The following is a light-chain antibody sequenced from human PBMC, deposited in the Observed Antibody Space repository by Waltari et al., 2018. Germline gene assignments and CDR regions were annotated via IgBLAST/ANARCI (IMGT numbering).Light chain of an antibody. J-gene: IGLJ2*01. Sequence: QSVLTQPPSASGTPGQRVTISCFGSSSNIGSNYVYWYQQLPGTAPKLLIYRSNRRPSGVPYRFSGSKSGTSASLAISGLRSEDEADYHCAAWDDSLSGVVFGGGTKLTVL. V-gene: IGLV1-47*01. CDR1: SSNIGSNY. CDR3: AAWDDSLSGVV. CDR2: RSN.